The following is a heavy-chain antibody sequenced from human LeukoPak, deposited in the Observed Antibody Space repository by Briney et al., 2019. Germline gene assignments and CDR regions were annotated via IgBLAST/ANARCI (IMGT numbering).Heavy chain of an antibody. J-gene: IGHJ4*02. CDR2: TKPDGSEK. Sequence: GGSLRLSCAASGFSFNTYWMSWVRQAPGKGLEWVANTKPDGSEKYYVDSVRGRFTISRDNAKSLLFLQMSNLRAEDTAIYYCATGGYNSARDSWGQGTQVTVSS. CDR3: ATGGYNSARDS. V-gene: IGHV3-7*01. D-gene: IGHD5-12*01. CDR1: GFSFNTYW.